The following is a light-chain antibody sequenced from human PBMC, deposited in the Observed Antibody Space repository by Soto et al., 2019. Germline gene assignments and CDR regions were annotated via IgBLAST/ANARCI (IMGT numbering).Light chain of an antibody. Sequence: QSLLTQPPSASGTPGQRVTISCSGSSSNIGSNYVYWYQQLQGTAPKLLIYRNNQRPSGVPDRFSGSKSGTSASLAISGLRSEDEADYYCAAWDDSLSGRGVFGTGTKVTVL. CDR2: RNN. V-gene: IGLV1-47*01. CDR1: SSNIGSNY. CDR3: AAWDDSLSGRGV. J-gene: IGLJ1*01.